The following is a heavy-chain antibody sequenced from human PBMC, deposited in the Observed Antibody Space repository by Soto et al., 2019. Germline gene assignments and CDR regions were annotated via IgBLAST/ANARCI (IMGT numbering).Heavy chain of an antibody. CDR1: GFTFSSYA. CDR2: ISGSGGST. J-gene: IGHJ4*02. CDR3: ASKTTIGYCSSTSCYTYDY. V-gene: IGHV3-23*01. Sequence: PGGSLRLSCAASGFTFSSYAMSWVRQAPGKGLEWVSAISGSGGSTYYADSVKGRFTIPRDNSKNTLYLQMNSLRAEDTAVYYCASKTTIGYCSSTSCYTYDYWGQGTLVTVS. D-gene: IGHD2-2*02.